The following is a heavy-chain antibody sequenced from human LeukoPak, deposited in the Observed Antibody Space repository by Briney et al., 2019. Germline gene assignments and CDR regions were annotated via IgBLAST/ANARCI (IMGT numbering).Heavy chain of an antibody. V-gene: IGHV4-39*01. CDR1: GGSISSSSYY. CDR3: ARPRSYYYDSSGTTNAFDI. Sequence: SETLSLTCTVSGGSISSSSYYWGWIRQPPGKGLEWIGSIYYSGSTYYNPSLKSRVTISVDTSKNQFSLKLSSVTAADTAVYYCARPRSYYYDSSGTTNAFDIWGQGTMVTVSS. D-gene: IGHD3-22*01. CDR2: IYYSGST. J-gene: IGHJ3*02.